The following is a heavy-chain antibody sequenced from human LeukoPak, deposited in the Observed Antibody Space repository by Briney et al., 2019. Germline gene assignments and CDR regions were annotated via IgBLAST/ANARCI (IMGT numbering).Heavy chain of an antibody. V-gene: IGHV3-66*01. CDR1: LYPFRFNY. CDR2: IYRVCST. J-gene: IGHJ6*01. D-gene: IGHD6-13*01. CDR3: SRDGVNNSWYGLDV. Sequence: GGSLRLSCASCLYPFRFNYMRLVRQAPGKGLEWVSIIYRVCSTFYADSVEGRFTISRDNSKNTLYLQMNSLRVEDPAIYYCSRDGVNNSWYGLDVWAQGPTVTVSS.